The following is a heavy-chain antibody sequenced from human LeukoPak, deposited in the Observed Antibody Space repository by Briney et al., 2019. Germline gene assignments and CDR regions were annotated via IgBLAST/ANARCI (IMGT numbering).Heavy chain of an antibody. Sequence: PGGTLRLSCAASGFTFSSYGMSWVRQAPGKGLEWVSAISGSGGSTYYADSVKGRFTISRDNSKNTLYLQMNSLRAEDTAVYYCAKLQGIVVVTHPRWFDPWGQGTLVTVSS. D-gene: IGHD2-21*02. V-gene: IGHV3-23*01. CDR1: GFTFSSYG. CDR3: AKLQGIVVVTHPRWFDP. J-gene: IGHJ5*02. CDR2: ISGSGGST.